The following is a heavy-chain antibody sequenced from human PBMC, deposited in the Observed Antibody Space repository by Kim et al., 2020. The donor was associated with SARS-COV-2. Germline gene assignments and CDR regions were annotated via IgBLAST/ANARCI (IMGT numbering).Heavy chain of an antibody. Sequence: SETLSLTCTVSGGSISSYYWSWIRQPPGKGLEWIGYIYYSGSTNYNPSLKSRVTISVDTSKNQFSLKLSSVTAADTAVYYCARSYVGGRFGPWGQGTLVTVSS. CDR2: IYYSGST. D-gene: IGHD1-26*01. V-gene: IGHV4-59*01. CDR3: ARSYVGGRFGP. J-gene: IGHJ5*02. CDR1: GGSISSYY.